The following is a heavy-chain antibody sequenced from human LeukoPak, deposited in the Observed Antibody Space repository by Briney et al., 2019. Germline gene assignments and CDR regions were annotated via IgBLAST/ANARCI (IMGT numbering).Heavy chain of an antibody. J-gene: IGHJ4*02. D-gene: IGHD3-22*01. CDR1: GGTFSIYT. CDR3: ARDNSYDRSGYYYFPFDY. Sequence: AVKVSCKASGGTFSIYTINWVRQAPGQGLEWMGGSIPIFGTANYAQKFQGRVTITADESTSTAYMELSSLRSEDTAVYYCARDNSYDRSGYYYFPFDYWDQGTLVTVSS. V-gene: IGHV1-69*13. CDR2: SIPIFGTA.